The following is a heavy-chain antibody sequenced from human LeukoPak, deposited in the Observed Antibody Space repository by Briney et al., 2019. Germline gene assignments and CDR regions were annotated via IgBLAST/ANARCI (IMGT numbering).Heavy chain of an antibody. V-gene: IGHV1-69*05. CDR3: ARARSPSSGYLLRDHNWFDP. CDR1: GYTFTSYA. D-gene: IGHD3-22*01. J-gene: IGHJ5*02. Sequence: SVKVSCKASGYTFTSYAISWVRQASGQGLEWMGGIIPIFGTANYAQKVQGRVAITTDESTTTAYMELSSLRSEDTAVYYCARARSPSSGYLLRDHNWFDPWGQGTLVTVSS. CDR2: IIPIFGTA.